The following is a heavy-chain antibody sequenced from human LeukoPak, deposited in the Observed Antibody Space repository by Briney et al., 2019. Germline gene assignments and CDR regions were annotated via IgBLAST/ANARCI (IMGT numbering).Heavy chain of an antibody. CDR3: VRAAFGSGIPNWFDP. V-gene: IGHV3-23*01. CDR2: VSGNGRNT. Sequence: GGSLRLSCAASGFSFSTYAMNWVRQAPGKGLEWISGVSGNGRNTYYADSVRGRFTITRDNSKSTVDLQMASLGAEDTATYYCVRAAFGSGIPNWFDPWGRGTLVTVSS. J-gene: IGHJ5*02. CDR1: GFSFSTYA. D-gene: IGHD3-10*01.